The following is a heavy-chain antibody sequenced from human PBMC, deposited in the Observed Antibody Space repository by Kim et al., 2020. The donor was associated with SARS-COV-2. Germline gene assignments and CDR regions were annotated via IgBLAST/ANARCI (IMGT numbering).Heavy chain of an antibody. CDR3: AKEPQGPSAGCDL. Sequence: YPDFVKGRFTVSRDNSKTTLDLHLNSLTVDDTAVYYCAKEPQGPSAGCDLWGQGTLVAVSS. V-gene: IGHV3-23*01. J-gene: IGHJ5*02. D-gene: IGHD1-26*01.